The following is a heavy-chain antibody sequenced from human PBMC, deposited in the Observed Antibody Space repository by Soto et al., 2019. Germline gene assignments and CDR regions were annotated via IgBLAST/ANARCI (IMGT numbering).Heavy chain of an antibody. V-gene: IGHV1-2*04. J-gene: IGHJ4*02. CDR3: AREGRYCSSTSCPFDY. Sequence: ASVKVSCKASGYTFTGYYMHWVRQAPGQGLEWMGWINPNSGGTNYAQKFQGWVTMTRDTSISTAYMELSRLRSDDTAVYYCAREGRYCSSTSCPFDYWGQGTLVPVSS. CDR1: GYTFTGYY. CDR2: INPNSGGT. D-gene: IGHD2-2*01.